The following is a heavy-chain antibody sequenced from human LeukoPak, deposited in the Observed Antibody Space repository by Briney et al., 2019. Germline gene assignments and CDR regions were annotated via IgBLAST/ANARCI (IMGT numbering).Heavy chain of an antibody. Sequence: GGSLRLSCAASGFTFSSYEMNWVRQAPGKGREWVSYISSSGSTIYYADSVKGRFTISRDNAKNSLYLQMNSLRAEDTAVYYCAPEYYYDSSGYYGSYWGQGTLVTVSS. J-gene: IGHJ4*02. D-gene: IGHD3-22*01. V-gene: IGHV3-48*03. CDR1: GFTFSSYE. CDR3: APEYYYDSSGYYGSY. CDR2: ISSSGSTI.